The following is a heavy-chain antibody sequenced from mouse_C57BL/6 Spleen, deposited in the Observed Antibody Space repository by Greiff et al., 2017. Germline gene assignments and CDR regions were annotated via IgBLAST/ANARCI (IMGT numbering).Heavy chain of an antibody. CDR3: TREGYSRWFAD. CDR2: ISSGGDYT. CDR1: GFTFSSYA. D-gene: IGHD2-5*01. V-gene: IGHV5-9-1*02. J-gene: IGHJ3*01. Sequence: EVKVVESGEGLVKPGGSLKLSCAASGFTFSSYAMSWVRQTPEKRLEWVAYISSGGDYTYYADTVKGRFTISRDNARNTLYLQLSSLKSEDTAMYYCTREGYSRWFADWGQGTLVTVSA.